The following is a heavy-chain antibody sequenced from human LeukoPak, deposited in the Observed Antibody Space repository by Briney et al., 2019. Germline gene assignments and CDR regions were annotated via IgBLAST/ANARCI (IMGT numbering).Heavy chain of an antibody. CDR3: ARTRDGYNQGAFEI. CDR1: GYTFTGYY. CDR2: INPNSGGT. J-gene: IGHJ3*02. D-gene: IGHD5-24*01. Sequence: ASVKVSCKASGYTFTGYYMHWVRQAPGQGLEWMGWINPNSGGTNYAQKFQGRVTMTRDTSISTAYMELSRLRSDDTAVYYCARTRDGYNQGAFEIWGQGTMVTVSS. V-gene: IGHV1-2*02.